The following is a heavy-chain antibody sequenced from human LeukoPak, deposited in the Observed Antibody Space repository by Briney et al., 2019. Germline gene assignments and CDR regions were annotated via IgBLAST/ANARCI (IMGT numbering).Heavy chain of an antibody. CDR2: IRSKPYGGTT. CDR3: TSGPSGYCSGGSCYSGYYYGMDV. Sequence: PGGSLRLSCTASGLTFGDYAMSWVRQAPGKGLEWVGVIRSKPYGGTTEYAASVKGRFTISRDDSKSIAYLQMNSLKTEDPAVYYCTSGPSGYCSGGSCYSGYYYGMDVWGQGTTVTVSS. D-gene: IGHD2-15*01. CDR1: GLTFGDYA. J-gene: IGHJ6*02. V-gene: IGHV3-49*04.